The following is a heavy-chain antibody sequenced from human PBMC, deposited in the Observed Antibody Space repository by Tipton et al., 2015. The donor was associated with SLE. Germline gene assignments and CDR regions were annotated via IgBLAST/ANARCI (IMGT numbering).Heavy chain of an antibody. D-gene: IGHD5-24*01. CDR2: IYPRDSDT. J-gene: IGHJ4*02. CDR3: TKHVDNFRYGY. V-gene: IGHV5-51*01. CDR1: GYSFPDYW. Sequence: QLVQSGGEAKKAGESLKISCKGFGYSFPDYWIGWVRQMPGKGLEWMGIIYPRDSDTRYSPSFKGQVTISVDKSISTAYLQWSSLKASDTAMYYCTKHVDNFRYGYWGQGTLVTVSS.